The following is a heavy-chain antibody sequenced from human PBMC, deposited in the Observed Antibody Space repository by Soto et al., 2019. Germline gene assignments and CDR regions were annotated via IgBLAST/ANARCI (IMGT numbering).Heavy chain of an antibody. CDR1: GGSISSGGYY. J-gene: IGHJ5*02. V-gene: IGHV4-31*03. CDR3: ARASSSSWLTFDP. D-gene: IGHD6-13*01. CDR2: IYYSGST. Sequence: QVQLQESGPGLIKPSQTLSLNCTVSGGSISSGGYYWSWIRQHPGKGLEWIGYIYYSGSTYYNPSLKSRVTISVDTSKNQFSLKLSSVTAAATAVYYCARASSSSWLTFDPWGQGTLVTVSS.